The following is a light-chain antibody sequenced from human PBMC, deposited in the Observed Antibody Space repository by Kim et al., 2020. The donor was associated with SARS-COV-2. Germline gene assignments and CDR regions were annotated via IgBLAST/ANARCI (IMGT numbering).Light chain of an antibody. V-gene: IGLV2-14*03. CDR1: SRAVGGYNY. J-gene: IGLJ3*02. Sequence: GQSIPIPCTGSSRAVGGYNYVSWYQQHPGKAPKLMIYDVNKRPSGISHRFSGSKSGNTASLTISGLQAEDEADYYCSSYTSSSAWVFGGGTQLTVL. CDR2: DVN. CDR3: SSYTSSSAWV.